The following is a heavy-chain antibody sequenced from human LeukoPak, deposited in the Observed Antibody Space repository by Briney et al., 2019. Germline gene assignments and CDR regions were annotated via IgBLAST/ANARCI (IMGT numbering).Heavy chain of an antibody. J-gene: IGHJ4*02. CDR3: ARETVAAPYFDY. CDR2: INSDGRST. V-gene: IGHV3-74*01. Sequence: GGSLRLSCAASGFTLSSYWMHWVRQAPGKGRVWVSRINSDGRSTSYADSVKGRFTISRDNAKNTLYLQMNSLRAEDTAVYYCARETVAAPYFDYWGQGTLVTVSS. CDR1: GFTLSSYW. D-gene: IGHD6-19*01.